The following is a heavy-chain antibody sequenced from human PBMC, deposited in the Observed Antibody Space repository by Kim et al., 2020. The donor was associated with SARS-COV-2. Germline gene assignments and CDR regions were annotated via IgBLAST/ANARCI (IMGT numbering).Heavy chain of an antibody. J-gene: IGHJ5*02. V-gene: IGHV5-51*01. D-gene: IGHD6-13*01. CDR2: IYPGDSDI. CDR3: ARRPLGAAAGTGWFDP. CDR1: GYRFTSYW. Sequence: GESLKISCKGSGYRFTSYWIGWVRQMPGKGLEWMGIIYPGDSDITYSPSFQVQVTISADKSISTAYLQWSSLKASDTAMYYCARRPLGAAAGTGWFDPWGQGTLVTVSS.